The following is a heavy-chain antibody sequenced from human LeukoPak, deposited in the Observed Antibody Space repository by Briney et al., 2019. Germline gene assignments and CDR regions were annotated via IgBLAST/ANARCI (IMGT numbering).Heavy chain of an antibody. J-gene: IGHJ6*02. CDR3: ARAGVVPVTYGMDV. D-gene: IGHD2-2*01. CDR2: IYYSGST. Sequence: SPSETLSLTCTVSGGSISSGGYYWSWIRQHPGKGLEWIGYIYYSGSTYYNPSLKSRVTISVDTSKNQFSLKLSSVTAADTAVYYCARAGVVPVTYGMDVWGQGTTVTVSS. V-gene: IGHV4-31*03. CDR1: GGSISSGGYY.